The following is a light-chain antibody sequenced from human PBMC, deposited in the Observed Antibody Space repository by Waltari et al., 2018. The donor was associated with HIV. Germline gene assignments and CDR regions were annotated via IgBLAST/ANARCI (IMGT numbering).Light chain of an antibody. CDR3: NSRDSSGNHLV. J-gene: IGLJ3*02. V-gene: IGLV3-19*01. CDR1: SFRSYC. Sequence: SSELTQDPAVSVALGQTVRITCQGDSFRSYCASWYQQKPGQPPVLVIYGKNNRTSGIPDRFSGSSSGNTASLTITGAQAEDEADYYCNSRDSSGNHLVFGGGTKLTVL. CDR2: GKN.